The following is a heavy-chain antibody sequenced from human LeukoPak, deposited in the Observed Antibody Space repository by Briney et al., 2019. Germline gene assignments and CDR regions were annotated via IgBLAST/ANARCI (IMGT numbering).Heavy chain of an antibody. V-gene: IGHV3-7*01. CDR3: ARDTPMGAH. J-gene: IGHJ4*02. D-gene: IGHD5-24*01. CDR1: GFTFSNYW. CDR2: IKRDRSAQ. Sequence: PGGSLRLSCAVCGFTFSNYWMSGVRQAPGKGLEWVTNIKRDRSAQNYVDSVKGRFTISRDNAKNSLYLQMNSLRVEDTAVYYCARDTPMGAHWGQGTLVTVTS.